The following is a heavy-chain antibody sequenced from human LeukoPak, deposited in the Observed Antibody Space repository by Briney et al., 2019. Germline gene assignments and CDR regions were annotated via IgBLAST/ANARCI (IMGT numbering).Heavy chain of an antibody. Sequence: GGSLRLSCAASGFTFNNYAMHWVRQAPGKGLEWVAVISYDGSDKYYADSVKGRFTISRDNSKNTLYLQMSSLRAEDTAVYYCARTPGLYYMDVWGKGTTVTVSS. CDR2: ISYDGSDK. V-gene: IGHV3-30*04. CDR1: GFTFNNYA. CDR3: ARTPGLYYMDV. J-gene: IGHJ6*03.